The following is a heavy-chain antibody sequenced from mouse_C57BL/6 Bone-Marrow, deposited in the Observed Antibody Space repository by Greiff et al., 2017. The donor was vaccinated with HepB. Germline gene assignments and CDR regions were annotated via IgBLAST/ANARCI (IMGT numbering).Heavy chain of an antibody. CDR2: INPYNGDT. Sequence: VQLKESGPELVKPGDSVKISCKASGYSFTGYFMNWVMQSHGKSLEWIGRINPYNGDTFYNQKFKGKATLTVDKSSSTAHMELLSLTSEDSAVYYCAQNYYGSSYYFDYWGQGTTLTVSS. CDR1: GYSFTGYF. CDR3: AQNYYGSSYYFDY. V-gene: IGHV1-20*01. J-gene: IGHJ2*01. D-gene: IGHD1-1*01.